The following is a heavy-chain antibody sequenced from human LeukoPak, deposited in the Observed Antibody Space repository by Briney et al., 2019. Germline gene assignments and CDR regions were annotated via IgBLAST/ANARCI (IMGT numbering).Heavy chain of an antibody. Sequence: SQTLSLTSTVSAGSLSRGDYYWSWIRQPPGKGLEWIGYIYYSGSTYYNPSLKSRVTISVDTSKNQFSLKLSSVTAADTAVYYCARDGFLEWLSPPYYGMDVWGQGTTVTVPS. CDR1: AGSLSRGDYY. CDR3: ARDGFLEWLSPPYYGMDV. D-gene: IGHD3-3*01. J-gene: IGHJ6*02. V-gene: IGHV4-30-4*01. CDR2: IYYSGST.